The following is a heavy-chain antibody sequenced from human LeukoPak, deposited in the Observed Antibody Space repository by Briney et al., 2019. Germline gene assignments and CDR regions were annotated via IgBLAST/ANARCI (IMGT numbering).Heavy chain of an antibody. CDR3: VKGNYDILTGYYLMVFDY. J-gene: IGHJ4*02. V-gene: IGHV3-23*01. CDR1: GFTFSSYA. D-gene: IGHD3-9*01. Sequence: GGSLRLSCAASGFTFSSYAMSWVRQAPGKGLEWVSAISGSGGSTYYADSVKGRFTISRDNSKNTLYLQMNSLRAEDTAVYYCVKGNYDILTGYYLMVFDYWGQGTLVTVSS. CDR2: ISGSGGST.